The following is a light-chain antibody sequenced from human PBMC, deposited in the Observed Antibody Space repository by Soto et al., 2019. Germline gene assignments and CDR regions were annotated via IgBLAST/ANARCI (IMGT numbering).Light chain of an antibody. CDR3: QQYGSSLYT. Sequence: EMVLTQSPGTLSLSPGERATLSCRASQSVSSSYLAWYQQKPGQAPRLLIYGASSRATGIPDRFSGSGSGTDFTLTISRLEPEDFAVYYCQQYGSSLYTFGQGTKLAIK. J-gene: IGKJ2*01. V-gene: IGKV3-20*01. CDR1: QSVSSSY. CDR2: GAS.